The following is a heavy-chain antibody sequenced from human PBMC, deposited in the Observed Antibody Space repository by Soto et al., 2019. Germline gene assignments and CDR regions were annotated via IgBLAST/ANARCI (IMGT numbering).Heavy chain of an antibody. D-gene: IGHD2-2*02. V-gene: IGHV1-18*04. CDR1: GYDFTRYG. J-gene: IGHJ6*02. CDR3: ARDLVVGTPAKPLHLDPYDGMDV. Sequence: ASVKVSCKASGYDFTRYGISWVRQASGQGLQWIGLISGYNVNTHDAQTFQDRVTMTTDTSTTTAYLEVRSLRSEDTPVYYCARDLVVGTPAKPLHLDPYDGMDVWGQGTTVTVSS. CDR2: ISGYNVNT.